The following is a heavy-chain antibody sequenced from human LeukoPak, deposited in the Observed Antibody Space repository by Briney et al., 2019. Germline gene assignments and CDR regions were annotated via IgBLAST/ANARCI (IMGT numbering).Heavy chain of an antibody. CDR1: GGSISSSSYY. J-gene: IGHJ3*02. CDR2: MYYSGST. V-gene: IGHV4-39*01. Sequence: SQTLSLTCTVSGGSISSSSYYWGWIRQPPGKGLEWIGSMYYSGSTYYNPSLKSRVTISVDTSKNQFSLELTSVTAADTAVYYCARHSGSYLKSALHIWGQGTMVTVSS. CDR3: ARHSGSYLKSALHI. D-gene: IGHD1-26*01.